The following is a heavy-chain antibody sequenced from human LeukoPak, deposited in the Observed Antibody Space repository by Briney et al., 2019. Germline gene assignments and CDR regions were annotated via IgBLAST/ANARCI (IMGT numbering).Heavy chain of an antibody. Sequence: GGSLRLSCAASGFTFSGFAMSWVRQAPGKGLEWISFISGSGGSTDYADSVKGRFTIPRDNSKNTLYLQMNSLRAEDTVVYYCARDARDGYGGNPFDYWGQGTLVTVSS. CDR1: GFTFSGFA. D-gene: IGHD4-23*01. V-gene: IGHV3-23*01. CDR3: ARDARDGYGGNPFDY. J-gene: IGHJ4*02. CDR2: ISGSGGST.